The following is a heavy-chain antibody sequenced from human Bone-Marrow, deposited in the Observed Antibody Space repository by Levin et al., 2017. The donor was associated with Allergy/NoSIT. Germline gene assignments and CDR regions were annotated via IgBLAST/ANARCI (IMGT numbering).Heavy chain of an antibody. Sequence: GGSLRLSCAASGFTFSRYWMHWVRQTPGKGLVWVSRTNIDGSYTNYADSVKGRFTVSRDNAKNTLYLQMNGLSVEDTAVYYCARALDSYYGMDVWGQGTRVGGSS. V-gene: IGHV3-74*01. CDR1: GFTFSRYW. CDR2: TNIDGSYT. J-gene: IGHJ6*02. CDR3: ARALDSYYGMDV. D-gene: IGHD3/OR15-3a*01.